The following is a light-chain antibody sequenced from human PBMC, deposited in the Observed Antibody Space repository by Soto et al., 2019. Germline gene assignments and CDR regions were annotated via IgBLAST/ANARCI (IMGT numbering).Light chain of an antibody. Sequence: QSVLTQPPSVSGAPGQRVTISCTGSSSNIGASYDVYWYQQLPGTAPKLLIHGNSNRPSGVPDRFSGSKSGTSASLAITGLQAEDEADYYCQSYDSSLSGWVFGGGTKLTVL. CDR1: SSNIGASYD. J-gene: IGLJ3*02. CDR3: QSYDSSLSGWV. CDR2: GNS. V-gene: IGLV1-40*01.